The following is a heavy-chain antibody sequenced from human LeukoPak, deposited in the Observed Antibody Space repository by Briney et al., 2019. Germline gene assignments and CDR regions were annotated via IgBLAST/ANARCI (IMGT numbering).Heavy chain of an antibody. D-gene: IGHD3-16*01. CDR1: GGSISSSSYY. Sequence: SETLSLTCTVSGGSISSSSYYWGWIRQPPGKGLEWLGSIYYSGSTYYNPPLKSRVTISLDTSKNHFSQKLSSVTAADTAVYYCASYDYVWGGSDYWGQGTLVTVSS. CDR3: ASYDYVWGGSDY. CDR2: IYYSGST. J-gene: IGHJ4*02. V-gene: IGHV4-39*02.